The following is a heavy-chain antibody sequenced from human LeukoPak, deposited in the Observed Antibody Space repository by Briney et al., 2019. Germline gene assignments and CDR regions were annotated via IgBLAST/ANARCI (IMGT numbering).Heavy chain of an antibody. CDR2: ISAYNGNT. Sequence: ASVKVSCKASGYTFTSYGISWVRQAPGQGLEWMGWISAYNGNTNYVQKLQGRVTMTTDTSTSTAYMELRSLRSDDTAVYYCARPARSYYYGSGSYYNGYYYYGMDVWGQGTTVTVSS. D-gene: IGHD3-10*01. CDR3: ARPARSYYYGSGSYYNGYYYYGMDV. CDR1: GYTFTSYG. J-gene: IGHJ6*02. V-gene: IGHV1-18*01.